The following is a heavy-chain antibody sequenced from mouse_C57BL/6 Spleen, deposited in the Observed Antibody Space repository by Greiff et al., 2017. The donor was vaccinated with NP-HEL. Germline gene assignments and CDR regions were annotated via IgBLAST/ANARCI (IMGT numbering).Heavy chain of an antibody. CDR3: ARPDRRGYYFDY. Sequence: EVMLVESGGGLVKPGGSLTLSCAASGFTFSDYGMHWVRQAPEKGLEWVAYISSGSSTIYYADTVKGRFTISRDNAKNTLFLQMTSLRSEDTAMYYCARPDRRGYYFDYWGQGTTLTVSS. V-gene: IGHV5-17*01. J-gene: IGHJ2*01. CDR1: GFTFSDYG. CDR2: ISSGSSTI. D-gene: IGHD3-1*01.